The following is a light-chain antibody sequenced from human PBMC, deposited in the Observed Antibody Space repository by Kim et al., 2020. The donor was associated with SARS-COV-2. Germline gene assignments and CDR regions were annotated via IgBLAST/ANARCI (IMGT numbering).Light chain of an antibody. CDR3: QIWDSDTNHVV. CDR2: YDD. CDR1: NFAVTI. J-gene: IGLJ2*01. Sequence: SYELTQSPSLSVAPGMTAAITCGGANFAVTIVHWYQHRPGQAPLLVISYDDERPSGIPERFSGSSSGSTATLTISRVEAGDEADYYCQIWDSDTNHVVFGGGTQLTVL. V-gene: IGLV3-21*04.